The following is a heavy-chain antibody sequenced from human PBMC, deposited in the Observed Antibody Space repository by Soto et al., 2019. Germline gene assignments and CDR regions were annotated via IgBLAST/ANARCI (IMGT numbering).Heavy chain of an antibody. Sequence: PGGSLRLSCAASGFTFSSYWMSWVRQAPGKGLEWVANIKQDGSEKYYVDSVKGRFTISRDNAKNSLYLQMNSLRAEDTAVYYCARDYDMLTGYYTYFDYWGQGTLVTVSS. CDR2: IKQDGSEK. V-gene: IGHV3-7*04. D-gene: IGHD3-9*01. CDR1: GFTFSSYW. J-gene: IGHJ4*02. CDR3: ARDYDMLTGYYTYFDY.